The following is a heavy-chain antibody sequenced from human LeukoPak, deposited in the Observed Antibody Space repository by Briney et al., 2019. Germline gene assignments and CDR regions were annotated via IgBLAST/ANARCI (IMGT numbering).Heavy chain of an antibody. CDR2: ISYDGSNK. J-gene: IGHJ4*02. Sequence: PGGSLRLSCAASGLTFSSYAMHWVRQAPGKGLEWVAVISYDGSNKYYADSVKGRFTISRDNSKNTLYLQMNSLRAEDTAVYYCARSRVVVVPAAMNYWGQGTLVTVSS. V-gene: IGHV3-30*04. D-gene: IGHD2-2*01. CDR3: ARSRVVVVPAAMNY. CDR1: GLTFSSYA.